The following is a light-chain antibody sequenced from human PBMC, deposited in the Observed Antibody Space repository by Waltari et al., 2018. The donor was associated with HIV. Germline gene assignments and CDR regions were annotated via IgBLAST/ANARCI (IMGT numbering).Light chain of an antibody. CDR1: SSNIGSDA. J-gene: IGLJ3*02. Sequence: QAVLTQPPSAPGTPGQRITISCSGSSSNIGSDAVNWYQQLPGTAPKLLIYHNNQRPSGVPDRCSASKSGTSASLAISGLQSEDEADYYCATWDHRLNGWVFGGGTKLTVL. V-gene: IGLV1-44*01. CDR2: HNN. CDR3: ATWDHRLNGWV.